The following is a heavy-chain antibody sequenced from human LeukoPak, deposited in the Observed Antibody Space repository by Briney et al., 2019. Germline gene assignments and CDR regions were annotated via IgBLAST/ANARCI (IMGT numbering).Heavy chain of an antibody. Sequence: PGGSLRLSCAASGFSLNIYGMYWVRQAPGKGLEWVAFTRYDGSNEYYADSVKGRFTISRDNSKNTLYLQMNSLRTEDTAVYYCAKDLFERSAYAQSIADFWGQGTLVTVSS. CDR2: TRYDGSNE. J-gene: IGHJ4*02. D-gene: IGHD3-16*01. V-gene: IGHV3-30*02. CDR3: AKDLFERSAYAQSIADF. CDR1: GFSLNIYG.